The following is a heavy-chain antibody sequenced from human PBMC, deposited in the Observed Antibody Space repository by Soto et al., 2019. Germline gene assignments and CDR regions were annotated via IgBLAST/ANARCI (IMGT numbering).Heavy chain of an antibody. J-gene: IGHJ4*02. CDR1: GDSISTNAYY. CDR3: ARHPGYYDILTGYTPYYFAY. Sequence: SETLSLTCSVSGDSISTNAYYWTWIRQHPAKGLEWIGYIYYRGNTDYNPSLKSRVTISLDTPKNQFSLKLSSVTAADTAVYYCARHPGYYDILTGYTPYYFAYWGQGILVTVSS. V-gene: IGHV4-59*08. CDR2: IYYRGNT. D-gene: IGHD3-9*01.